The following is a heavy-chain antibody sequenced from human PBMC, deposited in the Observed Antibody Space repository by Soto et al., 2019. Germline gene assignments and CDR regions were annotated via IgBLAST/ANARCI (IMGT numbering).Heavy chain of an antibody. D-gene: IGHD4-17*01. V-gene: IGHV1-69*06. CDR3: ARGTLRRDGYTGDRDADYIYTVDV. J-gene: IGHJ6*02. Sequence: QVQVVQSGPEVKNPGSSVKVSCKASGGTLSSYAINWVRQAPGQGLEWVGGVIPVFDSTKYAQKFQGRVTITADNSRSTVYLELTGMRFDDTAVYYGARGTLRRDGYTGDRDADYIYTVDVWGQGTTVTVS. CDR2: VIPVFDST. CDR1: GGTLSSYA.